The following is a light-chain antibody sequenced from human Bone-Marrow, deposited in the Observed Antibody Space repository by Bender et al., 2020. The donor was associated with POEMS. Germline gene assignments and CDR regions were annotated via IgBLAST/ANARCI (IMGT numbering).Light chain of an antibody. CDR1: SSNIGSNY. V-gene: IGLV1-47*01. CDR2: RHS. Sequence: QSVLTQPPSASGTPGQRVTISCSGSSSNIGSNYVYWYQQLPGTAPKLLIYRHSQRPSGVPDRFSGSKSGTSASLAITGLQSDDEAIYFCVAWDASLNGWVFGGGTKLTVL. CDR3: VAWDASLNGWV. J-gene: IGLJ3*02.